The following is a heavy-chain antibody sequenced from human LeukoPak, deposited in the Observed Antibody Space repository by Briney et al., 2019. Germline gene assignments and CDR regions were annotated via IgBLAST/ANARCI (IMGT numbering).Heavy chain of an antibody. CDR2: IIPIFGTA. CDR3: ARAGEGGTAMSAYYYYYGMDV. V-gene: IGHV1-69*13. D-gene: IGHD5-18*01. Sequence: SVKVSYKASGGTFSIYAISWVRQAPGQGLEWMGGIIPIFGTANYAQKFQGRVTITADESTSTAYMELSSLRSEDTAVYYCARAGEGGTAMSAYYYYYGMDVWGQGTTVTVSS. J-gene: IGHJ6*02. CDR1: GGTFSIYA.